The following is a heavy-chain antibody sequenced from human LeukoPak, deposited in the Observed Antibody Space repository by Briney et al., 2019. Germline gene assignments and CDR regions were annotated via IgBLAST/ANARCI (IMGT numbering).Heavy chain of an antibody. V-gene: IGHV1-69*13. CDR3: ARAPKEDSSGRGGY. D-gene: IGHD3-22*01. J-gene: IGHJ4*02. CDR2: IIPIFGTA. Sequence: AASVKASCKASGGTFSSYAISWVRQAPGQGLEWMGGIIPIFGTANYAQKFQGRVTITADESTSTAYMELSSLRSEDTAVYYCARAPKEDSSGRGGYWGQGTLVTVSS. CDR1: GGTFSSYA.